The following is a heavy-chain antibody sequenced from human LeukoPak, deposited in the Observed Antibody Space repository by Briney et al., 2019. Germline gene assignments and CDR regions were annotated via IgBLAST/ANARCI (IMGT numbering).Heavy chain of an antibody. J-gene: IGHJ3*01. CDR2: PHYRGDH. Sequence: SETLSLTSSVSGGSISSYSYHWGRLPQPPGTGLEWLWDPHYRGDHFNNPSLKSRFTISVDKSKNQFSLRLSSVTATDTAVYYCARAARSQISIIKMIHGAFDVWGQGTKVTVSS. D-gene: IGHD3-16*01. V-gene: IGHV4-39*01. CDR3: ARAARSQISIIKMIHGAFDV. CDR1: GGSISSYSYH.